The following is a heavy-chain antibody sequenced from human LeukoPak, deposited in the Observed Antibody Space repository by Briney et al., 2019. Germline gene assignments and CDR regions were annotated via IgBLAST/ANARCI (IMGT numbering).Heavy chain of an antibody. J-gene: IGHJ2*01. Sequence: GGSLRLSCAASGFTFSSYWMSWVRQAPGKGLEWVANIKQDGSEKYYVDSVKGRFTISRDNAKNSLYLQMTSLRPEDTAFYYCAKDMSSGGGWFNWYFDLWGRGTLVTVSS. CDR1: GFTFSSYW. D-gene: IGHD6-19*01. CDR3: AKDMSSGGGWFNWYFDL. V-gene: IGHV3-7*03. CDR2: IKQDGSEK.